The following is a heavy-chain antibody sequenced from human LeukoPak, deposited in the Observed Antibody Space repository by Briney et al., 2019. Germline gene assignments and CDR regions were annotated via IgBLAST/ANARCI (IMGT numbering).Heavy chain of an antibody. Sequence: GGSLRLSCAASGFTFSDHYMIWLRQAPGKGLEAISYISHNGETKYYADSVKGRLSISRDNAKSSLYLQIGSLRADDTAVYYCTRMSREAPGLPDLWGQGTLVTVSS. CDR3: TRMSREAPGLPDL. D-gene: IGHD5-24*01. CDR1: GFTFSDHY. V-gene: IGHV3-11*04. CDR2: ISHNGETK. J-gene: IGHJ5*02.